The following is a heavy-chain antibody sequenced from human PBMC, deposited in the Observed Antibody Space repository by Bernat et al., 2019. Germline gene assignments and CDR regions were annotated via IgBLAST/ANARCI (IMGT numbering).Heavy chain of an antibody. V-gene: IGHV3-64*01. J-gene: IGHJ4*02. CDR3: ARDRSGAGDY. CDR2: ISSNGGST. D-gene: IGHD3-10*01. Sequence: VQLVESGGGVVQPGRSLRLSCAASGFTFSSYAMHWVRQAPGKGLEYVSAISSNGGSTYYANSVKGRFTISRDNSKNTLYLQMGSLRAEDMAVYYCARDRSGAGDYWGQGTLVTVSS. CDR1: GFTFSSYA.